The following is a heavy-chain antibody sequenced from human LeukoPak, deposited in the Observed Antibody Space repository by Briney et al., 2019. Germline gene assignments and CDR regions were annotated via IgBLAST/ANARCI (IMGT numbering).Heavy chain of an antibody. Sequence: PGGSLRLSCAASGFTFSSYSMNWVRQAPGKGLEWVSSISSSSSYIYYADSVKGRFTISRDNAKNSLYLQMNSLRAEDTAVYYCARDVMGYCSGGSCYNWFDPWGQGTLVTVSS. CDR3: ARDVMGYCSGGSCYNWFDP. D-gene: IGHD2-15*01. CDR2: ISSSSSYI. CDR1: GFTFSSYS. J-gene: IGHJ5*02. V-gene: IGHV3-21*01.